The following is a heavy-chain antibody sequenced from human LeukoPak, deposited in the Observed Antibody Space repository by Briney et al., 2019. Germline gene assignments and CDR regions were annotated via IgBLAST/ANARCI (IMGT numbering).Heavy chain of an antibody. CDR3: ARGDDSSGWYEVWFDP. CDR2: IYHSGST. CDR1: GYSISSGYY. D-gene: IGHD6-19*01. Sequence: SETLSLTCAVSGYSISSGYYWGWIRQPPGKGLEWIGSIYHSGSTYYNPSLKSRVTISVDTSKNQFSLKLRSVTGADPAVYYCARGDDSSGWYEVWFDPWGQGTLVTVSS. V-gene: IGHV4-38-2*01. J-gene: IGHJ5*02.